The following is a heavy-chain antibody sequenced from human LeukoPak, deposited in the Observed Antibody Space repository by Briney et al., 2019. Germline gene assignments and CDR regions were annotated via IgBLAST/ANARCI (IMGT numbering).Heavy chain of an antibody. D-gene: IGHD3-22*01. CDR3: ARGGSSGYYFDY. J-gene: IGHJ4*02. CDR1: GGSISSYY. Sequence: PSETLSLTCTVSGGSISSYYWSWIRQPPGKGLEWIGEINHSGSTNYNPSLKSRVTISVDTSKNQFSLKLSSVTAADTAVYYCARGGSSGYYFDYWGQGTLVTVSS. CDR2: INHSGST. V-gene: IGHV4-34*01.